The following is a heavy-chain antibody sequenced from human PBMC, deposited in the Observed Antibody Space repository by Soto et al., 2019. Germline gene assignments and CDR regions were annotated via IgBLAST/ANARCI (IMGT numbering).Heavy chain of an antibody. CDR2: IIPIFGTA. D-gene: IGHD2-21*01. J-gene: IGHJ3*02. CDR1: GGTFSSYA. Sequence: SVKVSCKASGGTFSSYAISWVRQAPGQGLEWMGGIIPIFGTANYAQKFQGRVTITADKSTSTAYMELSSLRSEDTAVYYCARAYGRRMEAFDIWGQGTMVTVSS. V-gene: IGHV1-69*06. CDR3: ARAYGRRMEAFDI.